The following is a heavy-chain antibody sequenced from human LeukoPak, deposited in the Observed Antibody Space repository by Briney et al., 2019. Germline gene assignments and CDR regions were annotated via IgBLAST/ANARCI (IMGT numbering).Heavy chain of an antibody. CDR1: GGSISSYY. Sequence: SETLSLTCTVSGGSISSYYWSWIRQPPGKGLEWIGYIYYSGSTNYNLSLKSRVTISVDTSKNQFSLKLSSVTAADTAVYYCAREDTPYYMDVWGKGTTVTVSS. V-gene: IGHV4-59*01. CDR3: AREDTPYYMDV. D-gene: IGHD5-18*01. CDR2: IYYSGST. J-gene: IGHJ6*03.